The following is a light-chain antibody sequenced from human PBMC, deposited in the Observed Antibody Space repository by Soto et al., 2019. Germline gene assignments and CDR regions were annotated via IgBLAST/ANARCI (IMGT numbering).Light chain of an antibody. CDR2: SAS. CDR3: QHGYVAPYS. V-gene: IGKV1-6*01. CDR1: QGIRND. J-gene: IGKJ2*03. Sequence: AIQMTQSPSSLSASVGDRVTITCRASQGIRNDLGWYQQKPGEVPKLLISSASTFHSGVPSRFTGSGSETDFTLTIRSLQPEDFATYYCQHGYVAPYSFGQGTKV.